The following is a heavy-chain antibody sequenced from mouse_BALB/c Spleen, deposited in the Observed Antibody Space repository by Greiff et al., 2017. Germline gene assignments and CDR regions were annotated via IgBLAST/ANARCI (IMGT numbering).Heavy chain of an antibody. J-gene: IGHJ2*01. Sequence: QVQLQQPGAELVRPGASVKLSCKASGYTFTSYWINWVKQRPGQGLEWIGNIYPSDSYTNYNQKLKDKATLTVDKSSSTAYMQLSSPTSEDSAVYYCTRNGNYGDYWGQGTTLTVSS. CDR2: IYPSDSYT. D-gene: IGHD2-1*01. CDR1: GYTFTSYW. V-gene: IGHV1-69*02. CDR3: TRNGNYGDY.